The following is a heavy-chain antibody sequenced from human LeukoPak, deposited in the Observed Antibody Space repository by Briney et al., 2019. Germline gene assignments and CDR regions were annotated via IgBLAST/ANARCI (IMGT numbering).Heavy chain of an antibody. CDR1: GFTFSSYA. V-gene: IGHV3-23*01. J-gene: IGHJ5*02. CDR3: AKGGAYYDFWSGYPAENNWFDP. D-gene: IGHD3-3*01. Sequence: GGSLRLSCAASGFTFSSYAMSWVRQAPGKGLEWDSAISGSGGSTYYADSVKGRFTISRDNSKNTLYLQMNSLRAEDTAVYYCAKGGAYYDFWSGYPAENNWFDPWGQGTLVTVSS. CDR2: ISGSGGST.